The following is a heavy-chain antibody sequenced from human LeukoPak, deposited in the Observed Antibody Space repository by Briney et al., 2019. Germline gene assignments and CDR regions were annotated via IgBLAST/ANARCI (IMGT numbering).Heavy chain of an antibody. Sequence: SETLSLTCTVPGGSISRYYWSWIRQPPGKGLEWIGSIYYSGSTYYNPSLESRVTISVDTSKNQFSLKVSSVTAADTAVYYCARRGASSSEEYWGQGTLVIVSS. CDR2: IYYSGST. J-gene: IGHJ4*02. CDR1: GGSISRYY. D-gene: IGHD6-6*01. V-gene: IGHV4-59*05. CDR3: ARRGASSSEEY.